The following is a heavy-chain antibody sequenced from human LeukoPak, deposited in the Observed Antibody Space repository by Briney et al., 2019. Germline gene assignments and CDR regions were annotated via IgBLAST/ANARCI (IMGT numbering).Heavy chain of an antibody. V-gene: IGHV1-8*01. CDR1: GYTFTSYD. J-gene: IGHJ4*02. CDR3: ARGHGVWYYFDSSGSVFDY. D-gene: IGHD3-22*01. CDR2: MNPNSGNT. Sequence: ASVKVSCKASGYTFTSYDINWVRQATGQGLEWMGWMNPNSGNTGYAQKFQGRVTMTRNTSISTAYMELSSLRSEDTAVYYCARGHGVWYYFDSSGSVFDYGGQGALVTVSA.